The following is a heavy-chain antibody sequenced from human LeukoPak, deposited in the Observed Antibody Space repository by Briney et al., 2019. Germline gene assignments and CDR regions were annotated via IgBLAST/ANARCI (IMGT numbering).Heavy chain of an antibody. CDR1: GFTFDDYG. Sequence: GGSLRLSCAASGFTFDDYGMSWVRQAPGKGLEWVSGINWNGGSTGYADSVKGRFTISRDNAKNSLYLQMNSLRAEDTAVYYCARDRLSIAAAGTTFDYWGQGTLVTVSS. CDR3: ARDRLSIAAAGTTFDY. J-gene: IGHJ4*02. CDR2: INWNGGST. D-gene: IGHD6-13*01. V-gene: IGHV3-20*04.